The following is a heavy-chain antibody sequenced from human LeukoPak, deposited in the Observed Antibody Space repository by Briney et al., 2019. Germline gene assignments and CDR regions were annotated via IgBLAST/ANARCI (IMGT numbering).Heavy chain of an antibody. Sequence: PGRSLRLSCAASGFTFSSYGMHWVRQAPGKGLEWVAVISYDGSNKYYADSVKGRFTISRDNSKNTLYLQMNSLRAEDTAVYYCAKDPPRGDYYDSSGYRNDAFDIWGQGTMVTVSS. D-gene: IGHD3-22*01. J-gene: IGHJ3*02. CDR1: GFTFSSYG. CDR2: ISYDGSNK. CDR3: AKDPPRGDYYDSSGYRNDAFDI. V-gene: IGHV3-30*18.